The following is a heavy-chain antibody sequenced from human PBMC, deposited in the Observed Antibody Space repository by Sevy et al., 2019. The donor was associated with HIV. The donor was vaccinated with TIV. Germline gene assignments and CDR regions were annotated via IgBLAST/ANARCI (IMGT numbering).Heavy chain of an antibody. D-gene: IGHD3-10*01. J-gene: IGHJ3*01. Sequence: GGSLRLSCAASGFNFDSYTMNWVRQAPGQGLEWVSSISGSSNYIYYADSLKGRFTISRDNAKNSVYLQMHSPRVDDTAVYFCARPYGSGSWEAFDVWGQGTVVTVSS. CDR3: ARPYGSGSWEAFDV. CDR2: ISGSSNYI. CDR1: GFNFDSYT. V-gene: IGHV3-21*01.